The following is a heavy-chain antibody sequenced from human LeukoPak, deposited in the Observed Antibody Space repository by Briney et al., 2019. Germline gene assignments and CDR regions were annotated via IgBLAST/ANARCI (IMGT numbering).Heavy chain of an antibody. J-gene: IGHJ3*02. V-gene: IGHV4-59*01. CDR1: GGSISSYY. D-gene: IGHD1-26*01. CDR3: ARYPERERNAFDI. CDR2: IYYSGST. Sequence: SETLSLTCTVSGGSISSYYWSWIRQPPGKGLEWIGYIYYSGSTSYNPSLKSRVTISVDTSKNQFSLKLSSVTAADTAVYYCARYPERERNAFDIWGQGTMVTVSS.